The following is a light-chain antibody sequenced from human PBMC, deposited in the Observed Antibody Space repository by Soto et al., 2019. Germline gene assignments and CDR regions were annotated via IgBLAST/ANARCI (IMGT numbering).Light chain of an antibody. CDR1: SSDVGGYNY. V-gene: IGLV2-14*03. CDR3: SSYTSSNTSVV. J-gene: IGLJ2*01. Sequence: QSALTQPATVSESPGQSITISCTGTSSDVGGYNYVSWYQQHPGKAPKLMIYDVNNRPSGVSDRFSGSKSGNTASLTISGLQAEDEADFYCSSYTSSNTSVVFGGGTQLTVL. CDR2: DVN.